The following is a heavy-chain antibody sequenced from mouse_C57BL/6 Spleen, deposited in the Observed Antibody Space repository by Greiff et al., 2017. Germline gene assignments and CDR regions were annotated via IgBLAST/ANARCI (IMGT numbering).Heavy chain of an antibody. CDR1: GYSFTGYY. V-gene: IGHV1-42*01. D-gene: IGHD2-1*01. CDR3: ARGGYGNPFAY. J-gene: IGHJ3*01. CDR2: INPSTGGT. Sequence: EVKLMESGPELVKPGASVKISCKASGYSFTGYYMNWVKQSPEKSLEWIGEINPSTGGTTYNQKFKAKATLTVDKSSSTAYMQRKSLTSEDSAVYYCARGGYGNPFAYWGQGTLGTVSA.